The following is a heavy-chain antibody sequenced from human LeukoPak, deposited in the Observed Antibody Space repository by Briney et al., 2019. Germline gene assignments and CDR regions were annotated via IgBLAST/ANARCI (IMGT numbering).Heavy chain of an antibody. CDR3: ASRDIVVVPAAYPYYYYYGMDV. Sequence: SVKVSCKASGGTFSSYAISWVRQAPGQGLEWMGGIIPIFGTANYAQKFQGRVTITADESTSTAYMELSSLRSEDTAVYYCASRDIVVVPAAYPYYYYYGMDVWGQGTTVTVSS. V-gene: IGHV1-69*13. J-gene: IGHJ6*02. CDR2: IIPIFGTA. CDR1: GGTFSSYA. D-gene: IGHD2-2*01.